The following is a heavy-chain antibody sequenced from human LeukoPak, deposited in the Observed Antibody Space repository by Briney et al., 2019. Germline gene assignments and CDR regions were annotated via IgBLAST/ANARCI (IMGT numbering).Heavy chain of an antibody. J-gene: IGHJ6*02. CDR2: IYYSGST. CDR1: GGSISSSSYY. D-gene: IGHD6-13*01. Sequence: SETLSLTCTVSGGSISSSSYYWGWIRQPPGKGLEWVGSIYYSGSTYYNPSLKSRVTISVDTSKNQFSLKLSSVTAADTAVYYCARAPKYSSSWGNQYYYYGMDVWGQGTTVTVSS. V-gene: IGHV4-39*07. CDR3: ARAPKYSSSWGNQYYYYGMDV.